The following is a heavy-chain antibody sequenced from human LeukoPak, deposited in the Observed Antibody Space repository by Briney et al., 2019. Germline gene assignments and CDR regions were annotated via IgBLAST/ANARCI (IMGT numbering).Heavy chain of an antibody. CDR1: GFTFSNFG. J-gene: IGHJ3*02. CDR3: AKALMYYSNYGFDAFDI. Sequence: GGSLRLSCVASGFTFSNFGMHWVRQAPGKGLEWVAFIRDYGSSQYYADSVRGRFTISRDNSKNTVSLQMNSLRAEDTAVYYCAKALMYYSNYGFDAFDIWGQGTMVTVSS. CDR2: IRDYGSSQ. D-gene: IGHD4-11*01. V-gene: IGHV3-30*02.